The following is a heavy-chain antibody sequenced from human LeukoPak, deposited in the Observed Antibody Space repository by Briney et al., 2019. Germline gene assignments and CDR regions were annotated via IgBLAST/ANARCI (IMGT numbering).Heavy chain of an antibody. Sequence: GRSLRLSCAASGFTFSSYGMHWVRQAPGKGLEWVAVISYDGSNKYYADSVKGRFTISRDNSKNTLYLQMNSLRAEDTAVYYCAKEAIDIVATMLDYWGQGTLVTVSS. CDR2: ISYDGSNK. CDR1: GFTFSSYG. CDR3: AKEAIDIVATMLDY. J-gene: IGHJ4*02. D-gene: IGHD5-12*01. V-gene: IGHV3-30*18.